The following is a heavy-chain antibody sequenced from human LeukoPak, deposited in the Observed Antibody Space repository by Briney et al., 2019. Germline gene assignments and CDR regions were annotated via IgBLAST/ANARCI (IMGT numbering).Heavy chain of an antibody. CDR1: GFTFSTYA. CDR3: AKISSSAESNFDY. D-gene: IGHD6-25*01. Sequence: AESLTLSRAASGFTFSTYAMHWVRQPQGKGLEWVGFIWPDGSKKYYADSVKGRFAISRENSKNTVYLQMNDLRPEDTALYFCAKISSSAESNFDYWGQGTLLTVSS. J-gene: IGHJ4*02. CDR2: IWPDGSKK. V-gene: IGHV3-30*02.